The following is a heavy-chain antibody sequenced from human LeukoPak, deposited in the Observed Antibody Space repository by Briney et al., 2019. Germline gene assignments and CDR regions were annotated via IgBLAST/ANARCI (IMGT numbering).Heavy chain of an antibody. Sequence: SETLSLTCAVSGYFITSGHYWGWIRQPPGKGLEWIGRISHSGYTYYNPSLKGRVTISVDTSKNQFSLKLSSLTAADTAVYYCARTNYYFYYMDVWGRGTTVTVSS. CDR3: ARTNYYFYYMDV. CDR1: GYFITSGHY. CDR2: ISHSGYT. V-gene: IGHV4-38-2*01. D-gene: IGHD2-8*01. J-gene: IGHJ6*03.